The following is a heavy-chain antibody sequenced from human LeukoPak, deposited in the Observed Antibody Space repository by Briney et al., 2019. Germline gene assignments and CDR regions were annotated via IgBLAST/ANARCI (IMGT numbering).Heavy chain of an antibody. V-gene: IGHV4-38-2*02. Sequence: SETLSLTCTVSGYSISSGYYWGWIRQPPGKGLEWIGSIYHSGSTYYNPSLKSRVTISVDTSKNQFSLKLSSVTAADTAVYYCARGWGGKIVVVVAATPVARGAFDYWGQGTLVTVSS. J-gene: IGHJ4*02. CDR3: ARGWGGKIVVVVAATPVARGAFDY. D-gene: IGHD2-15*01. CDR1: GYSISSGYY. CDR2: IYHSGST.